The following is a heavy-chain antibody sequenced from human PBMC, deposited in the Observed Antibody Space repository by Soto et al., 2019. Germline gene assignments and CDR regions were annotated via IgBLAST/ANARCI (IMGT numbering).Heavy chain of an antibody. CDR2: IKEDGSDK. Sequence: EVHLVDSGGGLVQPGGSLRLSCVASGFPFSSYWMSWVRQAPGKGLEWVANIKEDGSDKYYVDSVKGRFIISRDNAKNSLYLQMNGLRVEDTAVYYCVGVSLTGSWGQGTLVAVSS. V-gene: IGHV3-7*01. CDR3: VGVSLTGS. CDR1: GFPFSSYW. J-gene: IGHJ5*02. D-gene: IGHD3-9*01.